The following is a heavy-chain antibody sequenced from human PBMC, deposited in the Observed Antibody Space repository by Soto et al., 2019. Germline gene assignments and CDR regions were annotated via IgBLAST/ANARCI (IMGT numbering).Heavy chain of an antibody. D-gene: IGHD4-4*01. J-gene: IGHJ4*02. Sequence: EVQLLESGGGLVQPGGSLRLSCAASGFTFSDYVMNWVRQAPGKGLEWVSAISGTGGSTYYANSVKGRFTISRDNSKNTLYLPMNNLRVDDTAVDYCAKDNRVTVGDYWGQGSLGTVSS. V-gene: IGHV3-23*01. CDR3: AKDNRVTVGDY. CDR1: GFTFSDYV. CDR2: ISGTGGST.